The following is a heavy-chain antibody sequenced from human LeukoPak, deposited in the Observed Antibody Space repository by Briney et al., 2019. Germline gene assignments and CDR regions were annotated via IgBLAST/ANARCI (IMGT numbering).Heavy chain of an antibody. CDR3: ARDRGLKYGYSFLDS. J-gene: IGHJ4*02. CDR2: ISYSGIT. Sequence: SETLSLTCTVPDGSIRSGDYYWSWIRQHPGKGLEWIGYISYSGITYSNPSLKSQVTISVGTSKRQFSLRLNSVTPADTAVYYCARDRGLKYGYSFLDSWGQGALVTVSS. D-gene: IGHD5-24*01. V-gene: IGHV4-31*01. CDR1: DGSIRSGDYY.